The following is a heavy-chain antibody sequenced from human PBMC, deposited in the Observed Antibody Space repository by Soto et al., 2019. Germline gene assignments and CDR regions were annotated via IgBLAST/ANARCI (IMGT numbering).Heavy chain of an antibody. V-gene: IGHV3-23*01. Sequence: PGGSLRLSCAASGFTFSSYAMSWVRQAPGKGLEWVSAISGSGGSTYYADSVKGRFTISRDNPKNTLYLQMNSLRAEDTAVYYCAKPSKGGRAFDIWGQGTMVTISS. CDR3: AKPSKGGRAFDI. CDR2: ISGSGGST. CDR1: GFTFSSYA. J-gene: IGHJ3*02.